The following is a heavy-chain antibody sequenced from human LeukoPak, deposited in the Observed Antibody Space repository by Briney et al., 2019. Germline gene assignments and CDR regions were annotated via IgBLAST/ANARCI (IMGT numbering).Heavy chain of an antibody. Sequence: PGGSLRLSCTASGFTFSIYNMNWVRQAPGKGLEWVANIKQDGSEKYYVDSVKGRFTISRDNAKNSLYLQMNSLRAEDTAVYYCARAGNVLRYFDWLPDAFDIWGQGTMVTVSS. CDR1: GFTFSIYN. V-gene: IGHV3-7*03. CDR2: IKQDGSEK. J-gene: IGHJ3*02. D-gene: IGHD3-9*01. CDR3: ARAGNVLRYFDWLPDAFDI.